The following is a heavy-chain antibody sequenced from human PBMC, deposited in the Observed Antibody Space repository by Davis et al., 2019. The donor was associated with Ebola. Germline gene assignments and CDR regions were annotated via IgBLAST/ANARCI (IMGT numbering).Heavy chain of an antibody. CDR3: ARHSLISSWHR. J-gene: IGHJ4*02. Sequence: SVKVSCKASGGTFSSYAISWVRQAPGQGLDWMGGIIPVFGIPKYAQKFQGRVTITADESTSTAYMELSSLRSEDTAVYYCARHSLISSWHRWGQGTLVTVSS. CDR2: IIPVFGIP. CDR1: GGTFSSYA. D-gene: IGHD6-13*01. V-gene: IGHV1-69*13.